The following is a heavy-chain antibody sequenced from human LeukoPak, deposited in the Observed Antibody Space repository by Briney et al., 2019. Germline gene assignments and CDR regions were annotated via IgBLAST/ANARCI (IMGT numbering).Heavy chain of an antibody. CDR2: FDPEDGET. CDR1: GYTLTELS. CDR3: ATVDLRAAAGSEWFDP. J-gene: IGHJ5*02. D-gene: IGHD6-13*01. Sequence: ASVKVSCKVSGYTLTELSMHWVRQAPGKGLEWMGGFDPEDGETIYAQKFQGRVTMTEDTSTDTAYMELSRLRSEDTAVYYCATVDLRAAAGSEWFDPWGQGTLVTVSS. V-gene: IGHV1-24*01.